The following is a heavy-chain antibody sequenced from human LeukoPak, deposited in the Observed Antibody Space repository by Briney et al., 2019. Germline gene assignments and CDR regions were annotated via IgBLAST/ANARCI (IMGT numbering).Heavy chain of an antibody. CDR3: AKGSSLVVSDPFDY. D-gene: IGHD3-22*01. J-gene: IGHJ4*02. CDR1: GYTCDDYA. CDR2: ISWNRGSI. V-gene: IGHV3-9*01. Sequence: GRSLRLSCAASGYTCDDYAMHWLPQAPGEGLEWVSGISWNRGSIGYADSVKGRFTISRDNAKNSLYLQMNSLRAEDTALYYCAKGSSLVVSDPFDYWGQGTLVTVSS.